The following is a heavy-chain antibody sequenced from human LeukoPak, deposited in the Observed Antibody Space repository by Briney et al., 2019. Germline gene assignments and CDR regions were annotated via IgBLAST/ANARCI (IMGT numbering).Heavy chain of an antibody. CDR3: EKDRDALGYCSSTSCSGSGFDP. CDR1: GFTFSSYG. J-gene: IGHJ5*02. Sequence: GGSLRLSCAASGFTFSSYGMHWVRQAPGEGREWLAVISYDGSNKYYADSVKGRFTISRDNSKNTLYLQMNSLRAEDTAVYYCEKDRDALGYCSSTSCSGSGFDPWGQGTLVTVSS. V-gene: IGHV3-30*18. CDR2: ISYDGSNK. D-gene: IGHD2-2*01.